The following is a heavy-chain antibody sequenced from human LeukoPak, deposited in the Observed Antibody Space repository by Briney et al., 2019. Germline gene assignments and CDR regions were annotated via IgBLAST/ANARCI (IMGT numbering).Heavy chain of an antibody. V-gene: IGHV3-23*01. Sequence: GGSLRLSCAASGFTFSSHAMSWVRQAPGKGLEWVSAISGSGGSTYYADSVKGRFTISRDNSKNTLYLQMNSLRAEDTAVYYCAKASRYCSGGTCYSIRTGLDYWGQGTLVTVSS. CDR3: AKASRYCSGGTCYSIRTGLDY. CDR1: GFTFSSHA. J-gene: IGHJ4*02. D-gene: IGHD2-15*01. CDR2: ISGSGGST.